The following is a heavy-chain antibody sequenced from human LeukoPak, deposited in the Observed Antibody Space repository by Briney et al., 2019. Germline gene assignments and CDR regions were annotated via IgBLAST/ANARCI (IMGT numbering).Heavy chain of an antibody. J-gene: IGHJ4*02. D-gene: IGHD6-13*01. CDR2: IYYSVTT. V-gene: IGHV4-39*01. CDR1: ALSISSSSYY. CDR3: ARSPGSRSGSIWYGGYFDY. Sequence: PSQTLSLTCTVPALSISSSSYYWGWFRQPPGKGLERIGTIYYSVTTYYNPYLKSRVTISVDTSKKQFSVKLSSVTAADTAVYYCARSPGSRSGSIWYGGYFDYWGQGTLVTVSS.